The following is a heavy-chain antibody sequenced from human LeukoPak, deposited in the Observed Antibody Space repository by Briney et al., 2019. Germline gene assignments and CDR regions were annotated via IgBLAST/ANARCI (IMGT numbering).Heavy chain of an antibody. J-gene: IGHJ5*02. V-gene: IGHV6-1*01. CDR3: ARDPDSSYEWGPFDP. CDR2: TYYRSKWNT. D-gene: IGHD6-6*01. CDR1: GDSVSSNSAS. Sequence: SQTLSLTCAISGDSVSSNSASWNWIRQSPSRGLEWLGRTYYRSKWNTDYAVSVKSRITLSPDTSKNQFSLHLNSVTPEDTAVYYCARDPDSSYEWGPFDPWGQGTLVTVSS.